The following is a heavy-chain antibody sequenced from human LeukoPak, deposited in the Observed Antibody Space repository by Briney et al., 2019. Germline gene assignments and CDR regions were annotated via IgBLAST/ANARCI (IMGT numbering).Heavy chain of an antibody. D-gene: IGHD6-19*01. J-gene: IGHJ4*02. CDR2: IDSSSNYI. CDR1: GFTFSNYN. Sequence: GGSLRLSCAASGFTFSNYNLNWVRQAPGKGLEWVSSIDSSSNYIYYADSVKGRFTISRDNTKNSLYLQMNSLRAEDTAVYYCARDPHSSGWYDWGQGTLVTVSS. CDR3: ARDPHSSGWYD. V-gene: IGHV3-21*01.